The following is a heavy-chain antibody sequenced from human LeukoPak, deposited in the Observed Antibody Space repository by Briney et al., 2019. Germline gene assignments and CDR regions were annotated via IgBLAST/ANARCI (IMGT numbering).Heavy chain of an antibody. CDR2: VNHSGST. Sequence: SETLSLTCAVYGGSFSGYYWSWIRQPPGKGLEWIGEVNHSGSTNYNPSLKSRVTISVDTSKNQFSLKLSSVTAADTAVYYCARVGSSRGMFFDYWGQGTLVTVSS. V-gene: IGHV4-34*01. CDR3: ARVGSSRGMFFDY. J-gene: IGHJ4*02. D-gene: IGHD6-13*01. CDR1: GGSFSGYY.